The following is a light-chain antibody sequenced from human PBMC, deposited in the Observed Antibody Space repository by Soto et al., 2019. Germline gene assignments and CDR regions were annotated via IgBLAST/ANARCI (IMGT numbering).Light chain of an antibody. CDR2: GNS. CDR1: SSNIGAGYD. V-gene: IGLV1-40*01. CDR3: QSYDSSLSALV. Sequence: QSVLTQPPSVSGAPGQRVTISCTGSSSNIGAGYDVHWYQQLPGTAPKLLIYGNSNRPSGVPDRFSGSKSGTPASLAITGLQAEDEADYYCQSYDSSLSALVFGGGTKLTVL. J-gene: IGLJ2*01.